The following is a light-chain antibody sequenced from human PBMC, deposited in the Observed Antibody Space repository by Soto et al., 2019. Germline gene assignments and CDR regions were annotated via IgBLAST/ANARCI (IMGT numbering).Light chain of an antibody. CDR3: CSYSSSSTSPWV. V-gene: IGLV2-14*02. CDR1: SSDVGSYNL. CDR2: EGS. J-gene: IGLJ3*02. Sequence: QSALTQPASVSGSPGQSITISCTGTSSDVGSYNLVSWYQQHPGKAPKLMIYEGSKRPSGVSNRFSGSKSGNTASLTISGLQAEDEADYYCCSYSSSSTSPWVFGGGTKVTVL.